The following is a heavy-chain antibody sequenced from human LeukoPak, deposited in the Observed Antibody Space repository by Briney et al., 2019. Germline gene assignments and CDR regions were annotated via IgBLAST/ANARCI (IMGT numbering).Heavy chain of an antibody. CDR3: ARGIAVAAGFDY. D-gene: IGHD6-19*01. J-gene: IGHJ4*02. CDR1: GYTFTIYG. V-gene: IGHV1-18*01. Sequence: ASVKVSSKASGYTFTIYGISWVRHAPGQGHEWMGWISAYNGNTNYAQKLQGRVTMTTDTSTSTAYMELRSLRSDDTAVYYCARGIAVAAGFDYWGQGTLVTVSS. CDR2: ISAYNGNT.